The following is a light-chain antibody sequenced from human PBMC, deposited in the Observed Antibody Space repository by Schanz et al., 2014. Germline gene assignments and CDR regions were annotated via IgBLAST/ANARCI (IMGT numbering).Light chain of an antibody. V-gene: IGKV1-39*01. CDR3: QQYDSYPLT. CDR2: AAS. CDR1: QSISSY. Sequence: DIQMTQSPSSLSASVGDRVTITCRASQSISSYLNWYQQKPGKAPNLLIYAASSLQSGVPSRFSGGGSGTEFTLTISSLQPDDFATYYCQQYDSYPLTFGGGTKVEIK. J-gene: IGKJ4*01.